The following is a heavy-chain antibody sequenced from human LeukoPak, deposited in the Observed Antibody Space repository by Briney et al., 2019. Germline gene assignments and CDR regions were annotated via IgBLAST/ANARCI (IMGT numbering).Heavy chain of an antibody. J-gene: IGHJ5*02. Sequence: ASVKVSCKASGYTFTSYDINWVRQATGQGLEWMGWMNPNSGNTGYAQKFQGRITMTRNTSISTAYMELSSLRSEDTAVYYCARELRENNWFDPWGQGTLVTVSS. CDR3: ARELRENNWFDP. CDR2: MNPNSGNT. CDR1: GYTFTSYD. D-gene: IGHD1-26*01. V-gene: IGHV1-8*01.